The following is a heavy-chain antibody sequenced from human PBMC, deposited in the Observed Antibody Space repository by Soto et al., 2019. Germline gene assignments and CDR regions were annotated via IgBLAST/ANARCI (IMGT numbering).Heavy chain of an antibody. CDR2: IKSQTDGGSG. CDR3: TTYSRTIMPQVLFDF. V-gene: IGHV3-15*07. D-gene: IGHD3-16*01. Sequence: GGSLRLSCAASGFAFSNAWINWVRQPPGRGLEWVGRIKSQTDGGSGDYAAPVKGRFVVSRDDSKNIVYLQMNSLKIEDTAVYYCTTYSRTIMPQVLFDFCGHGTLVTGSS. CDR1: GFAFSNAW. J-gene: IGHJ4*01.